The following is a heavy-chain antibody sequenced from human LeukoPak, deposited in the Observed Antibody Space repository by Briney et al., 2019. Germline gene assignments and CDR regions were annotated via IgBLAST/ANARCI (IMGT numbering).Heavy chain of an antibody. CDR2: INANSGGT. CDR3: ARRLWFGESAYFDY. Sequence: ASVKVSCKPSGNTFTGYYMHWVRQAPGQGLEWMGWINANSGGTNYAQKFQGRVTMTRDTSIYTAYMELSRLRSDDTAVYYCARRLWFGESAYFDYWGQGTLVTVSS. J-gene: IGHJ4*02. D-gene: IGHD3-10*01. V-gene: IGHV1-2*02. CDR1: GNTFTGYY.